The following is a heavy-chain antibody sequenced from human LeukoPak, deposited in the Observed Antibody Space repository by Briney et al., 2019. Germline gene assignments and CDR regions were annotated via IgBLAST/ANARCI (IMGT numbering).Heavy chain of an antibody. D-gene: IGHD5-18*01. CDR3: ARVIGYGDYYYYYMDV. CDR2: IIPIFGTA. CDR1: GGTFSSYA. J-gene: IGHJ6*03. V-gene: IGHV1-69*05. Sequence: GTSVKVSCKXSGGTFSSYAISWVRQAPGQGLEWMGGIIPIFGTANYAQKFQGRVTITTDESTSTAYMELSSLRSEDTAVYYCARVIGYGDYYYYYMDVWGKGTTVTVSS.